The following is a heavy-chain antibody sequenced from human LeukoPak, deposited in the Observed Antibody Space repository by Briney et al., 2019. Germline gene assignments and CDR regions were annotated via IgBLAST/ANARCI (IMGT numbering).Heavy chain of an antibody. D-gene: IGHD6-13*01. V-gene: IGHV4-61*01. CDR1: GGSVSSGSYY. CDR2: IYYSGST. Sequence: SETLSLTCTVSGGSVSSGSYYWSWIRQPPGKGLERIGYIYYSGSTNYNPSLKSRVTISVDTSKNQFSLKLSSVTAADTAVYYCARDKGIASAMDVWGQGTTVTVSS. J-gene: IGHJ6*02. CDR3: ARDKGIASAMDV.